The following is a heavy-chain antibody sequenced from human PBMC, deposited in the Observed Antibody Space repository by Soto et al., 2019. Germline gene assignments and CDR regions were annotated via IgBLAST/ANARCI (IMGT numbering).Heavy chain of an antibody. Sequence: PGESLKISCKGSGYSFTSYWIGWVRQMPGKGLEWMGIIYPGDSDTRYSPSFQGQVTISADKSISTAYLQWSSLKASDTAMYYCSTTIYSGGWSRDNWGQGTLVTVSS. CDR3: STTIYSGGWSRDN. CDR2: IYPGDSDT. J-gene: IGHJ4*02. D-gene: IGHD6-19*01. CDR1: GYSFTSYW. V-gene: IGHV5-51*01.